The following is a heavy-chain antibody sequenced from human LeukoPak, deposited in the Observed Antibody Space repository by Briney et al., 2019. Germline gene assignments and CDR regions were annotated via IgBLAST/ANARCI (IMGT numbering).Heavy chain of an antibody. CDR2: ISYDGSNK. V-gene: IGHV3-30*01. D-gene: IGHD4-11*01. CDR1: GFTFSTYA. Sequence: GGSLRLSCAASGFTFSTYAMHWVRQAPGKGLEWLAVISYDGSNKYYADSVKGRFTISRDNSKHTLYLQMNSLRAEDTAVYYCARANDYSNYGQLYYWGQGTLVTVSS. CDR3: ARANDYSNYGQLYY. J-gene: IGHJ4*02.